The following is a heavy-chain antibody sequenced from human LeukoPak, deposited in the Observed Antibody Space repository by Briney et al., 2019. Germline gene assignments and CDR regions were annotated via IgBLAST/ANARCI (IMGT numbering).Heavy chain of an antibody. J-gene: IGHJ5*02. D-gene: IGHD3-10*01. CDR3: ARAATTMVRGVIITGWFDP. CDR1: GGSISSSSYY. CDR2: IYYSGST. V-gene: IGHV4-39*07. Sequence: SETLSLTCTVSGGSISSSSYYWGWIRQPPGKGLEWIGSIYYSGSTYYNPSLKSRVTISVDTSKNQFSLKLSSVTAADTAVYYCARAATTMVRGVIITGWFDPWGQGTLVTVSS.